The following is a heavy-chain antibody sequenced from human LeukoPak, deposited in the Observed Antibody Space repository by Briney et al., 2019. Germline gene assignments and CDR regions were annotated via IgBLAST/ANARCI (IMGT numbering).Heavy chain of an antibody. CDR3: ARAGYSSGWPFDY. V-gene: IGHV4-59*01. J-gene: IGHJ4*02. CDR1: GASLSSYY. D-gene: IGHD6-19*01. Sequence: SETLSLTCTVSGASLSSYYWSWIRQPPGKGLEWIGYIYNSGSTNYNPSLKSRVTISIDTSNNQFSLKMSSVTAADTAVYYCARAGYSSGWPFDYWGQGTLVTVSS. CDR2: IYNSGST.